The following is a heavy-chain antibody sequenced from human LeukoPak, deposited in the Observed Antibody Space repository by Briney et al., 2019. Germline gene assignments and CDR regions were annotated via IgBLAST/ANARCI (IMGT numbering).Heavy chain of an antibody. Sequence: SETLSLTCTVSGYSISSGYYWGWIRQPPGKGLEWIGSIYHSGSTYYNPSLKSRVTISVDTSKNQFSLKLSSVTAADTAVYYCARDDYYYDSSGYYAYWGQGTLVTVSS. CDR3: ARDDYYYDSSGYYAY. CDR1: GYSISSGYY. CDR2: IYHSGST. D-gene: IGHD3-22*01. V-gene: IGHV4-38-2*02. J-gene: IGHJ4*02.